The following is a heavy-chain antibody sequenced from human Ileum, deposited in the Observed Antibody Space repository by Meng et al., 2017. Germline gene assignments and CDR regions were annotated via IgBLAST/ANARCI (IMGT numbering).Heavy chain of an antibody. CDR2: ISPDGSSS. V-gene: IGHV3-74*01. Sequence: GSGGALVRPWGPLGFSCLASGFTFSKTWMHWVRQAPGKGLVWVSRISPDGSSSNNADSVKGRFTVSRDNSKNTLFLQMSSLRVEDTAMYYCSRDMMDLGQGTLVTVSS. CDR1: GFTFSKTW. CDR3: SRDMMD. J-gene: IGHJ4*02. D-gene: IGHD3-16*01.